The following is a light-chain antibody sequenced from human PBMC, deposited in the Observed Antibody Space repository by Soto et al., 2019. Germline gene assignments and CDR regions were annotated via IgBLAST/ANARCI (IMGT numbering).Light chain of an antibody. J-gene: IGKJ1*01. CDR3: QQYNNWWT. Sequence: EIVLTQSPATLSLSPGERATLSFSSSQSVSSYLAWYQQKPGQAPRLLIYDASNRATGIPARITGSGSGTEFTLTISSLQFDDSAVYYCQQYNNWWTFGQGTKVDIK. CDR1: QSVSSY. V-gene: IGKV3-11*01. CDR2: DAS.